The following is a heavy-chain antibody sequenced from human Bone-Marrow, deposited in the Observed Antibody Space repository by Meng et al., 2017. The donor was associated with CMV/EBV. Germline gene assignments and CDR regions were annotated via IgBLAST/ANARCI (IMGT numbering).Heavy chain of an antibody. J-gene: IGHJ6*02. CDR1: GFSFSSYA. CDR3: ARTYYDFWSGWGMDV. V-gene: IGHV3-30*04. CDR2: SSYDETKK. Sequence: GESLKISCAASGFSFSSYALNWVRQAPGKGLEWVAESSYDETKKYNGDSVKGRFTISRDSSKNTVYLQLNRLRAEDTAVYYCARTYYDFWSGWGMDVWGQGTTVTVSS. D-gene: IGHD3-3*01.